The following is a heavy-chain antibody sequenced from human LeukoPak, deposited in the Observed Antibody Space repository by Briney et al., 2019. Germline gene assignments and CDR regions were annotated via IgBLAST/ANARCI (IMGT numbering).Heavy chain of an antibody. CDR3: AKGLRYFEGYFDY. CDR2: ISDSGGRT. V-gene: IGHV3-23*01. J-gene: IGHJ4*02. CDR1: GFTFSSYA. D-gene: IGHD3-9*01. Sequence: GGSLRLSRTASGFTFSSYAMSWVRQAPGKGLEWVSGISDSGGRTSYADSVKGRFTISRDNSKNALYLQMNSLRAEDTAVYYCAKGLRYFEGYFDYWGQGTLVIVSS.